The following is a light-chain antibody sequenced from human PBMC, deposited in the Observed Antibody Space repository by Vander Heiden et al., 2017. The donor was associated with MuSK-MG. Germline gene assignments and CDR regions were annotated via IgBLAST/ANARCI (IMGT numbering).Light chain of an antibody. V-gene: IGKV3-15*01. CDR3: QQYNNWSGT. CDR1: QSVSSN. Sequence: EIVMTQSPATLSVSPGERATLSCRASQSVSSNLAWYQQKPGQAPRLLIYGASSGSGTEFTLTISSLQSEDFAVYYCQQYNNWSGTVGQGTKLEIK. CDR2: GAS. J-gene: IGKJ2*01.